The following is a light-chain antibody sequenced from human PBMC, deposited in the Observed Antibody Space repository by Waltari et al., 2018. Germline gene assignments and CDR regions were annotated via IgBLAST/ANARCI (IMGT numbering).Light chain of an antibody. Sequence: QSVLTQPASASGTPGQRVTISCSGSTSHIGSNGVNWYQQVPGTAPKLLIHNNNQRPSGVPDRFSGSKSGTSASLAISGLQSEDEADYYCATWDDNLKGLFGGGTRLTVL. CDR2: NNN. CDR1: TSHIGSNG. CDR3: ATWDDNLKGL. J-gene: IGLJ3*02. V-gene: IGLV1-44*01.